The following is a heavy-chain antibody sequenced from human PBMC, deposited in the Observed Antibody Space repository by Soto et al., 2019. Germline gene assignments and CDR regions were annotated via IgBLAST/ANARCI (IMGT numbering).Heavy chain of an antibody. D-gene: IGHD3-10*01. CDR3: ARGGRGVIALYYYYGMDV. J-gene: IGHJ6*02. Sequence: GSLRVSSAASGFSLSSYAMYWVRQAPGKGLEWVAVISYDGSNKYYADSVKGRFTISRDNSKNTLYLQMNSLRAEDTAVYYCARGGRGVIALYYYYGMDVWGQGTTVTAS. CDR1: GFSLSSYA. CDR2: ISYDGSNK. V-gene: IGHV3-30-3*01.